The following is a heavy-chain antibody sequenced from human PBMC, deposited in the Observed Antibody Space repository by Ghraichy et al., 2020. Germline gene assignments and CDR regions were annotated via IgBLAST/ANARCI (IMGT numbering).Heavy chain of an antibody. D-gene: IGHD5-12*01. V-gene: IGHV4-39*01. J-gene: IGHJ6*03. Sequence: SETLSLTCTVSGGSISSSTYYWGWIRQPPGKGLEWIGSIYYSGSTYYNPSLKSRVTISVDRSKNQFSLKVSSVTAADTAVYYCARQVGGYQQNYYYFYYMDVWGKGTTVTVSS. CDR2: IYYSGST. CDR3: ARQVGGYQQNYYYFYYMDV. CDR1: GGSISSSTYY.